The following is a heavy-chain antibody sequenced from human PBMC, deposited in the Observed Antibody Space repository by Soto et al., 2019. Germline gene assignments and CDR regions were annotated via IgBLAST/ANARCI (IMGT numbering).Heavy chain of an antibody. J-gene: IGHJ4*02. CDR2: IFYSGST. Sequence: SETLSLTCTVSSGSISSTIYSWDWIRQPPGKGLEWIGSIFYSGSTYYNPSLKSRVTISVDTSKSQFSLTLTSVTAADTALYYCAREYSLAVVLPGYWGQGTLVTVSS. CDR3: AREYSLAVVLPGY. D-gene: IGHD2-15*01. CDR1: SGSISSTIYS. V-gene: IGHV4-39*02.